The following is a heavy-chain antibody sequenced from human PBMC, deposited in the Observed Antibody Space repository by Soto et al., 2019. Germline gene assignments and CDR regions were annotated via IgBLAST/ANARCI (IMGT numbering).Heavy chain of an antibody. CDR2: MNPSIGET. V-gene: IGHV1-8*01. CDR1: GYNFTNFD. Sequence: ASVKVSCKTSGYNFTNFDINWVRQAPARGLVWMGWMNPSIGETGSAQNFEGRVTMTRDISTRTFFMQLTSLRSEDTAIYYCARLAEYCNGIKCYSNFDFGGRGTQVIVTS. J-gene: IGHJ4*02. D-gene: IGHD2-15*01. CDR3: ARLAEYCNGIKCYSNFDF.